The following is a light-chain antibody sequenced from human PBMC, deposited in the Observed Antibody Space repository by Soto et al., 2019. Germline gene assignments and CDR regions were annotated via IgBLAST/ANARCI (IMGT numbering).Light chain of an antibody. CDR1: QSVRSSF. CDR3: QQYGSSPYT. Sequence: EIVLTQSPDTLSLSPGERATISCRASQSVRSSFLAWYQQKPSQAPRLLIYGASNGAAGIPDRFSGSGSGTDFTLTISRLEPEDFAVYYCQQYGSSPYTFGQGTKLEIK. CDR2: GAS. V-gene: IGKV3-20*01. J-gene: IGKJ2*01.